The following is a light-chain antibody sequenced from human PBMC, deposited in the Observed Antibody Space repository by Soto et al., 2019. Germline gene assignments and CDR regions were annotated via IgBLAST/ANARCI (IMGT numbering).Light chain of an antibody. CDR2: GAS. J-gene: IGKJ1*01. CDR3: LQYHTYRT. V-gene: IGKV3-15*01. CDR1: QSISSL. Sequence: RVLTQSPATLAVSPGERATLSCRASQSISSLLAWYQQQRGQAPSILIYGASTRATGIQARFSGSGSGTEFTLTIRSLQPDDFATYYCLQYHTYRTCGQGTKVDIK.